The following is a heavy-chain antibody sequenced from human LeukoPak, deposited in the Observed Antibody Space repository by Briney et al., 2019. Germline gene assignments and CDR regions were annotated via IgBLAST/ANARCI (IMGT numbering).Heavy chain of an antibody. Sequence: PGGSLRLSCAASGFTFSSYGMDWVRQAPGKGLEWVAFIRYDGNNKDYADSVKGRFTISRDNSKNTLYLQMNSLRVEDTAVYYCAKGYGDLVAFDNWAQGTMVTVSS. D-gene: IGHD4-17*01. CDR1: GFTFSSYG. CDR3: AKGYGDLVAFDN. J-gene: IGHJ3*02. V-gene: IGHV3-30*02. CDR2: IRYDGNNK.